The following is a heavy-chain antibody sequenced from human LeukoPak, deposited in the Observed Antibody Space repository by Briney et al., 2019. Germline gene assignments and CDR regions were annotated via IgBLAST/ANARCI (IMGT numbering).Heavy chain of an antibody. CDR2: ISNNGGYT. CDR3: AKQLGYCSDGSCYFPY. CDR1: EFTFSSHA. V-gene: IGHV3-23*01. D-gene: IGHD2-15*01. J-gene: IGHJ4*02. Sequence: GGSLRLSCVASEFTFSSHAMNWVRQAPGKGLEWVSAISNNGGYTYYADSVQGRFTISRDNSKSTLCLQMNSLRAEDTAVYYCAKQLGYCSDGSCYFPYWGQGTLVTVSS.